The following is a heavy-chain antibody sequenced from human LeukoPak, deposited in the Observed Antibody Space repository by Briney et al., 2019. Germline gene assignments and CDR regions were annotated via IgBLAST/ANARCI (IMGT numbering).Heavy chain of an antibody. Sequence: ASVTVSCKASGYTYTNYYIHWVRQSPRQGLEWMVIMHPSSDYTEPRAKKYQGRVKLTRDTSTSTVYMELRSLRSEDTAIYYCARTFLTNGVCFIFDSWGQGTLVTVSS. D-gene: IGHD2-8*01. V-gene: IGHV1-46*01. CDR1: GYTYTNYY. CDR2: MHPSSDYT. J-gene: IGHJ4*02. CDR3: ARTFLTNGVCFIFDS.